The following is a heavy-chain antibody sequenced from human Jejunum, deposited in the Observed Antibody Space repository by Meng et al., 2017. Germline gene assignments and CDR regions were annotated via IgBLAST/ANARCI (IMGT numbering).Heavy chain of an antibody. D-gene: IGHD1/OR15-1a*01. CDR2: IRPDGSQT. CDR3: ARDHLRNTIDY. Sequence: GESLKISCAASGFTFSDYWMNWVRQVPGKGLEWVANIRPDGSQTYYLDSVKGRFTISRDNAKNSLYLQINSLRADDSAIYYCARDHLRNTIDYWGQGTVVTVSS. V-gene: IGHV3-7*01. CDR1: GFTFSDYW. J-gene: IGHJ4*02.